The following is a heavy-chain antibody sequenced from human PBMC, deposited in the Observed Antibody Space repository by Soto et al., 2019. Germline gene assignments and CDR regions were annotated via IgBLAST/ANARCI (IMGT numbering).Heavy chain of an antibody. CDR2: IHYIGRT. J-gene: IGHJ4*02. V-gene: IGHV4-59*12. D-gene: IGHD1-26*01. Sequence: KTAETLSLTCSVSNGSFSGFYWTWIRQPPGKILEWIGYIHYIGRTDYNPSLTSRATMSVDTSKNQFSLNLKSITAADTAVYYCVRVGVGIGNHFDSWGRGTLVTVSS. CDR1: NGSFSGFY. CDR3: VRVGVGIGNHFDS.